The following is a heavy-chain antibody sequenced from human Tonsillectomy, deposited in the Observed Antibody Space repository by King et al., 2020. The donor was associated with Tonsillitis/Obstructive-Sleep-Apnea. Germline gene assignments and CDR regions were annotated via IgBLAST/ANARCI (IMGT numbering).Heavy chain of an antibody. D-gene: IGHD2-15*01. CDR2: ICGSVGST. V-gene: IGHV3-23*04. Sequence: QLVQSGGGLVQPGGSLRLSCAASGFTFSSNAMSWVRQAPGKGLEWGSAICGSVGSTYYADPVKGRFTISRDNSKNTLYLQMNSLRAEDTAVYYCAKVGRGRYCSGGSCYSGGYWGQGTLVTVSS. CDR1: GFTFSSNA. J-gene: IGHJ4*02. CDR3: AKVGRGRYCSGGSCYSGGY.